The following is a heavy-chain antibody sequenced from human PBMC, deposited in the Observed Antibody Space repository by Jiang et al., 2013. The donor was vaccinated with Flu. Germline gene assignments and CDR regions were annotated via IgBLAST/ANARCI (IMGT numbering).Heavy chain of an antibody. J-gene: IGHJ4*02. Sequence: VQLVESGGGVVQPGRSQRLSCAASGFTFSSYGMHWVRQAPGKGLEWVAVISHDGNTKYYVDSVKGRFTISRDNSKNTLYLQMNSLRPEDTAVYFCAKERTAYSSRDLDYWGQGTLVTVSS. V-gene: IGHV3-30*18. D-gene: IGHD3-22*01. CDR1: GFTFSSYG. CDR2: ISHDGNTK. CDR3: AKERTAYSSRDLDY.